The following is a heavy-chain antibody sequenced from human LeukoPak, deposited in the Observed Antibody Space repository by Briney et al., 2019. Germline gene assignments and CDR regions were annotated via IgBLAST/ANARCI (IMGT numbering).Heavy chain of an antibody. CDR3: ASGYCGGDHCWYYFDY. D-gene: IGHD2-21*02. CDR1: GYTLTELS. CDR2: FDPEDGET. J-gene: IGHJ4*02. Sequence: ASVKVSCKVSGYTLTELSMHWVRQAPGKGLEWMGGFDPEDGETIYAQKFQGRVTMTEDTSTDTAYMELSSLRSEDTAVYYCASGYCGGDHCWYYFDYWGQGTLVTVSS. V-gene: IGHV1-24*01.